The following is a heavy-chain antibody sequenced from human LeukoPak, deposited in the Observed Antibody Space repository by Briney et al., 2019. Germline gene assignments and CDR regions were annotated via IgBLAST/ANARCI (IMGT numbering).Heavy chain of an antibody. J-gene: IGHJ4*02. V-gene: IGHV3-53*01. D-gene: IGHD2-2*01. CDR1: GFTVSSNY. CDR3: ARAIQSHLLKGYFDY. Sequence: GGSLRLSCAPFGFTVSSNYMSWVRQAPGKGLEWVSPIYSDGTPYYADSLKGRFTISRDNSKNTLYLRMNSLRAEDTAIYYCARAIQSHLLKGYFDYWGQGTLVTVSS. CDR2: IYSDGTP.